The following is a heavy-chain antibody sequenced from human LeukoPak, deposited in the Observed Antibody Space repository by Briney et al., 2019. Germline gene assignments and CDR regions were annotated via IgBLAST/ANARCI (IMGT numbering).Heavy chain of an antibody. Sequence: SVKVSCKASGGTFSSYAISWVRQAPGQGLEWMGGIIPIFGTANYAQKFQGRVTITTDESTSTAYMELSSLRSEDTAVYYCASSWPMRCSSTSCYLKPYYYYYMDVWGKGTRSPSP. CDR1: GGTFSSYA. J-gene: IGHJ6*03. D-gene: IGHD2-2*01. CDR3: ASSWPMRCSSTSCYLKPYYYYYMDV. CDR2: IIPIFGTA. V-gene: IGHV1-69*05.